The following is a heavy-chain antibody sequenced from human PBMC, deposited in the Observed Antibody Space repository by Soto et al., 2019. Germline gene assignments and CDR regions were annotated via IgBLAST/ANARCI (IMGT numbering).Heavy chain of an antibody. J-gene: IGHJ6*03. Sequence: GGSLRLSCAASGFTFSSYSMNWVRQAPGKGLEWVSSISSSSSYIYYADSVKGRFTISRDNAKNSLYLQMNSLRAEDTAVYYCARDEGEQLVRLYYYYYYMDVWGKGTTVTVSS. CDR3: ARDEGEQLVRLYYYYYYMDV. CDR1: GFTFSSYS. D-gene: IGHD6-6*01. V-gene: IGHV3-21*01. CDR2: ISSSSSYI.